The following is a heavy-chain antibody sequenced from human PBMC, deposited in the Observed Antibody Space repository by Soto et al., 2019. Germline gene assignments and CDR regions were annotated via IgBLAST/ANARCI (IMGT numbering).Heavy chain of an antibody. V-gene: IGHV3-74*01. D-gene: IGHD1-1*01. J-gene: IGHJ4*02. CDR1: GFNLRSYW. CDR3: PRGGLEPSDY. Sequence: EVQLVESGGGLVQSGGSLRLSCAASGFNLRSYWMHWVRQAPGKGLVWVSRINDYGTTINYAESVEGRFTISRDDAKSEVYLQMNNLRAEDTAVYYCPRGGLEPSDYLGQGALVTVSS. CDR2: INDYGTTI.